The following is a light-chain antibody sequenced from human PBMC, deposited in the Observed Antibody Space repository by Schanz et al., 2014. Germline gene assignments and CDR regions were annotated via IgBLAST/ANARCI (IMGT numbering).Light chain of an antibody. CDR1: SSDVGGYKY. CDR2: DVN. J-gene: IGLJ3*02. Sequence: QSVLTQPASVSGSPGQSITISCTGTSSDVGGYKYVSWYQQHPGKAPKLMIYDVNNRPSGVSNRFSGSKSGNTASLTISGLQAEVEADYYCCSYAGGSTWVFGGGTKL. CDR3: CSYAGGSTWV. V-gene: IGLV2-14*01.